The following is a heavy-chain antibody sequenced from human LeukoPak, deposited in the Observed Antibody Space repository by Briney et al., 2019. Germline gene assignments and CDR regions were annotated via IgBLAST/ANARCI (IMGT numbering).Heavy chain of an antibody. CDR2: INPNSGGT. Sequence: GASVKVSCKASGYTFTGYYMHWVRQAPGQGLEWMGWINPNSGGTNYAQKFQGGVTVTRDTSISTAYMELSRLRSDDTAVYYCARAPDIYYYYYMDVWGKGTTVTVSS. J-gene: IGHJ6*03. CDR3: ARAPDIYYYYYMDV. V-gene: IGHV1-2*02. CDR1: GYTFTGYY. D-gene: IGHD3-9*01.